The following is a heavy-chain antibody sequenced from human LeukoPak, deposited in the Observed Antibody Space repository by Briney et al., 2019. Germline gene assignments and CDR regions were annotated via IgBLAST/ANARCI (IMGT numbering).Heavy chain of an antibody. Sequence: GASVKVSCKASGYTFTSYYMHWVRQAPGQGLEWMGIINPSGGSTSYAQKFQGRVTMTRDTSTSTVYMELSSLRSDDTAVYYCARDRGPYYGSHPFDIWGQGTMVTVSS. CDR2: INPSGGST. V-gene: IGHV1-46*01. J-gene: IGHJ3*02. CDR3: ARDRGPYYGSHPFDI. D-gene: IGHD3-10*01. CDR1: GYTFTSYY.